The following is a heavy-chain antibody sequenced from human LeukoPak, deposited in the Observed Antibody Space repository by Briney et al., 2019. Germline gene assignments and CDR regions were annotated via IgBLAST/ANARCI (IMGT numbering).Heavy chain of an antibody. CDR3: ARHCSGGTCPLSFDAFDI. D-gene: IGHD2-15*01. CDR2: IYNSEST. J-gene: IGHJ3*02. CDR1: GCSISSFY. V-gene: IGHV4-59*08. Sequence: SETLSLTCTVSGCSISSFYWSWIRQPPGKGLQGIGYIYNSESTNYNPSLKSGVTISVDTSKNQFSLMLTSVTASDTAMYYCARHCSGGTCPLSFDAFDIWGQGTMVTVSS.